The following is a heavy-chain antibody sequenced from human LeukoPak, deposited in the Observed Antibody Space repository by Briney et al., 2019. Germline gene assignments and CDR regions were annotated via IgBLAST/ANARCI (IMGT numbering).Heavy chain of an antibody. CDR1: X. J-gene: IGHJ5*01. CDR2: VYYSGSI. D-gene: IGHD3-16*01. CDR3: ARLNPGYVTAPHDS. Sequence: XWGXXRQPPGKGLEWIGSVYYSGSIFSDTSHKSRVTISGDTSKNQFSLSLSSVTAADTAVYYCARLNPGYVTAPHDSWGQGMLVTVSS. V-gene: IGHV4-39*01.